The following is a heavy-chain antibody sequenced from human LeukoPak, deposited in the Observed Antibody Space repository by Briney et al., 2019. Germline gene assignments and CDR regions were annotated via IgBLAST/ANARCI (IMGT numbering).Heavy chain of an antibody. J-gene: IGHJ4*02. Sequence: GGSLRLSCAASGFTFSSYAMSWVRQAPGKGLEWVSSISGGGGSTYYADSVKGRFTISRDNSKNTLYLQTDSLRAEDTAVYYCAKDLLGYCSGGSCYSSDYWGQGTLVTVSS. CDR3: AKDLLGYCSGGSCYSSDY. CDR2: ISGGGGST. CDR1: GFTFSSYA. D-gene: IGHD2-15*01. V-gene: IGHV3-23*01.